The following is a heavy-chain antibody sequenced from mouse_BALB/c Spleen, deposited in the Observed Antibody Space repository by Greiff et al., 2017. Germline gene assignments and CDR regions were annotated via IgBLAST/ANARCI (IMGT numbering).Heavy chain of an antibody. CDR3: ASNYGNYDYFDY. CDR2: INPSSGYT. J-gene: IGHJ2*01. V-gene: IGHV1-4*01. Sequence: LQESGAELARPGASVKMSCKASGYTFTSYTMHWVKQRPGQGLEWIGYINPSSGYTNYNQKFKDKATLTADKSSSTAYMQLSSLTSEDSAVYYCASNYGNYDYFDYWGQGTTLTVSS. CDR1: GYTFTSYT. D-gene: IGHD2-1*01.